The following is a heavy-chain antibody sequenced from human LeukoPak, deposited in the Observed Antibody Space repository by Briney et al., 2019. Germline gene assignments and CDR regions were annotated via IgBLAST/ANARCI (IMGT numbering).Heavy chain of an antibody. V-gene: IGHV1-2*02. Sequence: ASVKVSCKASGYTFTGYYMHWVRQAPGQGLEWMGWINPNSGGTNYAQKFQGRVTMTRDTSTSTVYMELSSLRSEDTAVYYCARDMGQEGVDDSSGYYYFDYWGQGTLVTVSS. CDR3: ARDMGQEGVDDSSGYYYFDY. CDR1: GYTFTGYY. J-gene: IGHJ4*02. D-gene: IGHD3-22*01. CDR2: INPNSGGT.